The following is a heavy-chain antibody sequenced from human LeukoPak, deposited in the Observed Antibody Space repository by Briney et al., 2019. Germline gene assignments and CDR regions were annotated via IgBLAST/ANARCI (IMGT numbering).Heavy chain of an antibody. V-gene: IGHV1-69*13. J-gene: IGHJ5*02. CDR1: GGTFSSYA. CDR2: IIPIFGTA. D-gene: IGHD6-6*01. Sequence: SVKVSCKASGGTFSSYAISWARQAPGQGLEWMGGIIPIFGTANYAQKFQGRVTITADESTSTAYMELSSLRSEDTAVYYCARGQSSSSLIDPWGQGTLVTVSS. CDR3: ARGQSSSSLIDP.